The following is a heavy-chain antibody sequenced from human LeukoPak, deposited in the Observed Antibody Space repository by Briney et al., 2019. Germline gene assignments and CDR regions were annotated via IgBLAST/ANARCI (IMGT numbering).Heavy chain of an antibody. CDR2: IKQDGSET. J-gene: IGHJ4*01. CDR3: VREGFYFFDF. Sequence: QTGGSLRLSCAASGFTFTNNFMSWVRQVPGKGREWVANIKQDGSETTYADSVRGRFTIFRDNAKDSVYLQMNSLRAEDPATYYCVREGFYFFDFWGQGTLVTVSS. V-gene: IGHV3-7*01. CDR1: GFTFTNNF.